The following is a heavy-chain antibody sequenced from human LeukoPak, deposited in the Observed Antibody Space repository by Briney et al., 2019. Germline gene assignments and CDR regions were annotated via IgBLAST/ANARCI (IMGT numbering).Heavy chain of an antibody. Sequence: PSETLSLSCTVSGDSVSDYYWSWIRQPPGRGLEWIAYISDSGTISYNPSLKSRLTISVVTSKNQFSLKLSSVTVADTAIYYCAKHNGGGVVSYVAPGPPDYFDHWGQGALVIVSS. CDR1: GDSVSDYY. CDR2: ISDSGTI. CDR3: AKHNGGGVVSYVAPGPPDYFDH. J-gene: IGHJ4*02. D-gene: IGHD1-26*01. V-gene: IGHV4-59*08.